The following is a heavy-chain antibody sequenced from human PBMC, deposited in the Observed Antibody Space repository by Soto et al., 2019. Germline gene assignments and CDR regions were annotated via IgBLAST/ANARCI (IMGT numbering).Heavy chain of an antibody. Sequence: GGSLRLSCAPSESTLSNVWMSWVRQPPGKGLEWVGRVKREIDGATTDYAAPVKGRFRISRDDSKNTVYLQMNSLRTKDTAVYYCTTDPIRDYWGLGTLVTVSS. CDR1: ESTLSNVW. J-gene: IGHJ4*02. CDR3: TTDPIRDY. CDR2: VKREIDGATT. D-gene: IGHD2-21*01. V-gene: IGHV3-15*01.